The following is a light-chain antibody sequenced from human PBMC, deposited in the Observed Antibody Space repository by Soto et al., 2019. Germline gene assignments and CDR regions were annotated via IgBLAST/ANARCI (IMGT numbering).Light chain of an antibody. CDR1: QSVSSNY. J-gene: IGKJ1*01. V-gene: IGKV3-20*01. CDR2: GAS. CDR3: RQYGSSPTWT. Sequence: EIVMTQSPGTLSLSPGERATLSCRASQSVSSNYLAWYQQKPGQAPRLLIYGASTRASGIPDRFSGSGSGTDFTLTISRLEPEDSAVYYCRQYGSSPTWTFGQGTKVDIK.